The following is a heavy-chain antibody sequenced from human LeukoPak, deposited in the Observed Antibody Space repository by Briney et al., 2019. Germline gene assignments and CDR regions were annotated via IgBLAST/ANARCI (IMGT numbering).Heavy chain of an antibody. V-gene: IGHV3-21*01. CDR2: ISSSSSYI. J-gene: IGHJ4*02. Sequence: GGSLRLSCGASGFTFSSYSMNCVRQAPGKGLEWVSSISSSSSYIYYADSVKGRFTISRDNAKNSLYLQMNSLRAEDTAVYYCARGYCGSTSCLYYFNYWGQGTLVTVSS. CDR3: ARGYCGSTSCLYYFNY. D-gene: IGHD2-2*01. CDR1: GFTFSSYS.